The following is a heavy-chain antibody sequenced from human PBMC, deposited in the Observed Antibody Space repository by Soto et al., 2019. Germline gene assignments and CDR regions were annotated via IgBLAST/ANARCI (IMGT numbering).Heavy chain of an antibody. J-gene: IGHJ4*02. Sequence: ASVKVSCQTSGYNFMPYGVNWVRQAPGQGLEWMGWISPWKGNTNYAQSFQGRVTMTTDTSTSTAYMELRSLTSDDTAVYYCARDLDPSGSYYTDYWGPGTLVTVSS. V-gene: IGHV1-18*04. CDR1: GYNFMPYG. CDR2: ISPWKGNT. D-gene: IGHD3-10*01. CDR3: ARDLDPSGSYYTDY.